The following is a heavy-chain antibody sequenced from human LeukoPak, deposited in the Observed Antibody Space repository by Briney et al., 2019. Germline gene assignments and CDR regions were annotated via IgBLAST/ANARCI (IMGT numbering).Heavy chain of an antibody. CDR3: ARAEYDSSGYYYDLENAFDI. CDR1: GFTFSNYA. CDR2: ISSSSSYI. J-gene: IGHJ3*02. V-gene: IGHV3-21*01. Sequence: SGGSLRLSCAASGFTFSNYAMTWVRQAPGKGLEWVSSISSSSSYIYYADSVKGRFTISRDNAKNSLYLQMNSLRAEDTAVYYCARAEYDSSGYYYDLENAFDIWGQGTMVTVSS. D-gene: IGHD3-22*01.